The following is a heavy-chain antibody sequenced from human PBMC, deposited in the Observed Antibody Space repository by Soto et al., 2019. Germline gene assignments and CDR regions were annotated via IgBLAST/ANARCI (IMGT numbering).Heavy chain of an antibody. CDR2: IYYSGST. CDR1: GGSISSYY. CDR3: ARGGVGATFPPYYYYGMDV. V-gene: IGHV4-59*01. D-gene: IGHD1-26*01. Sequence: QVQLQESGPGLVKPSETLSLTCTVSGGSISSYYWSWIRQPPGKGLEWIGYIYYSGSTNYNPSLKRRVTISVDTSKNQFSLKLSSVTAADTAVYYCARGGVGATFPPYYYYGMDVWGQGTTVTVSS. J-gene: IGHJ6*02.